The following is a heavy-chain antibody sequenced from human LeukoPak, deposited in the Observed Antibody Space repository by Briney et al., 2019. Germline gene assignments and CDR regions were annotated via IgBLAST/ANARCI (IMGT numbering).Heavy chain of an antibody. CDR3: ARVDSSWGSQQYYFDY. CDR1: SGSINNYY. V-gene: IGHV4-59*01. J-gene: IGHJ4*02. Sequence: PSETLSLTCTVSSGSINNYYWSWIRQPPGKGLEWIGYIYYSGSTTYNPSLKSRVTISVDTSKKQFSLKLNSVTAADTAIYFCARVDSSWGSQQYYFDYWGQGTLVTVSS. CDR2: IYYSGST. D-gene: IGHD6-13*01.